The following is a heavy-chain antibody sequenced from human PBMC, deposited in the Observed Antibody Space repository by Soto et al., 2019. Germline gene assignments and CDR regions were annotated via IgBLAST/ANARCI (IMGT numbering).Heavy chain of an antibody. CDR1: GYTFTSYD. CDR3: ARRNGDYGSLDY. CDR2: MNPNSGNT. Sequence: QVQLVQSGAEVKKPGASVKVSCKASGYTFTSYDINWVRQATGQGLEWMGWMNPNSGNTDYAQKFRGRVTMTRDTSIRTAYMELSGLTSEDTAVYYCARRNGDYGSLDYWGRGPLVTVSS. D-gene: IGHD4-17*01. J-gene: IGHJ4*02. V-gene: IGHV1-8*01.